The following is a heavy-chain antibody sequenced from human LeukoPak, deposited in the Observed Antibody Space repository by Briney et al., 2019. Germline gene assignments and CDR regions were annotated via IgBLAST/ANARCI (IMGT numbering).Heavy chain of an antibody. J-gene: IGHJ4*02. Sequence: LGESLKMSCTTSGSSFTTCWICWVRQVAGKDLEWMGIIYPGDSDTRYSPSFEGQVTISADKSTSTAYLQWSSLKASHTATYHSARHLSSTGSCCYVDYGGQETLVTVPS. CDR1: GSSFTTCW. D-gene: IGHD2-15*01. CDR3: ARHLSSTGSCCYVDY. CDR2: IYPGDSDT. V-gene: IGHV5-51*01.